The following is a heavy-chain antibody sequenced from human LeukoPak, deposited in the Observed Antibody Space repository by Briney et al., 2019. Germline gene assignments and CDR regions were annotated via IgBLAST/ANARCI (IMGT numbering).Heavy chain of an antibody. J-gene: IGHJ6*03. CDR3: ARDFPDYYDSSGYPTYYMDV. CDR1: GFTFSSYA. V-gene: IGHV3-23*01. D-gene: IGHD3-22*01. Sequence: GGSLRLSCAASGFTFSSYAMSWVRQAPGKGLEWVSAISGSGGSTYYADSVKGRFTISRDNSKNTLYLQMNSLRAEDTAVYYCARDFPDYYDSSGYPTYYMDVWGKGTTVTVSS. CDR2: ISGSGGST.